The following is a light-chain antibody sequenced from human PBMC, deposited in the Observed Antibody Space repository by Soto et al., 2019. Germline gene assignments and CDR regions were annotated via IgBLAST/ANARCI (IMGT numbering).Light chain of an antibody. J-gene: IGKJ2*01. CDR3: QQYYSSPYT. CDR1: QSVLYSSNNKNY. V-gene: IGKV4-1*01. Sequence: DIVMTQSPDSLAVSLGDRATINYKSSQSVLYSSNNKNYLAWYQQKPGQSPKLLIYWASTRESGVPDRFSGSGSGTDFTLTISSLQAEDVAFYYCQQYYSSPYTFGQGTKLEIK. CDR2: WAS.